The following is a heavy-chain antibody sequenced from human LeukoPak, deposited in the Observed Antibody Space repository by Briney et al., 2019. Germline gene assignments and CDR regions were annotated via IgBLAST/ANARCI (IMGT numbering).Heavy chain of an antibody. CDR2: ISSSSSTI. CDR3: AREGKGLELWVDWFDP. V-gene: IGHV3-48*01. CDR1: GFTFSSYE. J-gene: IGHJ5*02. Sequence: GGSLRLSCAASGFTFSSYEMNWVRQAPGKGLEWVSYISSSSSTIYYADSVKGRFTISRDNAKNSLYLQMNSLRAEDTAVYYCAREGKGLELWVDWFDPWGQGTLVTVSS. D-gene: IGHD1-7*01.